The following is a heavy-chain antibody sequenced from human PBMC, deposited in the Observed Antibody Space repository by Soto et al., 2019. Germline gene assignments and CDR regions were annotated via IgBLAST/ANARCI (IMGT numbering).Heavy chain of an antibody. J-gene: IGHJ6*02. V-gene: IGHV1-18*04. CDR1: GYTFTNYY. CDR2: ISAKKGNT. Sequence: QVQLVQSGAEVKRPGASVKVSCKASGYTFTNYYMHWVRQAPGQGLEWMGWISAKKGNTKYAQKFQGRVTMTTDTSTSTAYMELRSLRSDDTAVYYCAREILSPDFYFHGMDVWGQGTTVTVSS. CDR3: AREILSPDFYFHGMDV. D-gene: IGHD2-15*01.